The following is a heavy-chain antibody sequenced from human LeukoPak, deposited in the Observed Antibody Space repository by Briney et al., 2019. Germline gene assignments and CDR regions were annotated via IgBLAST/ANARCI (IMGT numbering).Heavy chain of an antibody. CDR2: INPNSGGT. V-gene: IGHV1-2*02. D-gene: IGHD5-18*01. CDR3: ARVPQLWLRNRFDP. CDR1: GYTFTGYY. J-gene: IGHJ5*02. Sequence: ASVKVSCKASGYTFTGYYMHWVRQAPGQGLEWMGWINPNSGGTNYAQKFQGRVTMTRDTSISTAYMELSRLRSDDTAVYYCARVPQLWLRNRFDPWGQGTLVTVSS.